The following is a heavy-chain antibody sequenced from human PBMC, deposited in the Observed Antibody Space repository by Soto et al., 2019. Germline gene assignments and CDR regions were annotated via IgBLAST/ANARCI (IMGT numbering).Heavy chain of an antibody. Sequence: EVQLVESGGGLVQPGGSLRLSCAASGFTFSSFRMYWVRQAPGKGLVWVSHINGDGGSTTYADSVKGRFTVSRDNAKNTLYLQMSSRRAEDTAVYHCAKGGDYGSVHYWGQGTLVTVSS. V-gene: IGHV3-74*01. CDR1: GFTFSSFR. CDR2: INGDGGST. CDR3: AKGGDYGSVHY. J-gene: IGHJ4*02. D-gene: IGHD3-10*01.